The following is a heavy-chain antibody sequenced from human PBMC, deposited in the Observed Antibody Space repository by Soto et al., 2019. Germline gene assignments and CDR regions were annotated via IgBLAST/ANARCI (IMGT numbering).Heavy chain of an antibody. V-gene: IGHV1-69*13. Sequence: GASVKVSCKASGGTFSSYAISWVRQAPGQGLEWMGGIIPIFGTANYAQKFQGRVTITADESTSTAYMELSSLRSEDTAVYYCAREPAGPDFWSGSPTYYYGMDVWGQGTTVTVSS. CDR1: GGTFSSYA. D-gene: IGHD3-3*01. CDR2: IIPIFGTA. CDR3: AREPAGPDFWSGSPTYYYGMDV. J-gene: IGHJ6*02.